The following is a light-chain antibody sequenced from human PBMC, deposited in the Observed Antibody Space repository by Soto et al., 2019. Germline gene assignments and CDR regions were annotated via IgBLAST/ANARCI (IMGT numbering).Light chain of an antibody. CDR2: GAS. Sequence: DIQMTQSPSSLSASIGDRVTITCRASQSVRTYLNWYQRKPGKAPKVLIYGASALQSGVPSRFSGSGSGTDVTLTVSSLQPEDFATYYCQQSFTTPYTFGQGTKLEIK. V-gene: IGKV1-39*01. J-gene: IGKJ2*01. CDR1: QSVRTY. CDR3: QQSFTTPYT.